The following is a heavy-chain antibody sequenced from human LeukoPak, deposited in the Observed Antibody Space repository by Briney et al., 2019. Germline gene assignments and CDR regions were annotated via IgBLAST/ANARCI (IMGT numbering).Heavy chain of an antibody. J-gene: IGHJ6*03. Sequence: GASVNVSCKASGGTSSSYAISWVRQAPGQGLEWMGGIIPIFGTANYAQKFQGRVTITADESTSTAYMELSSLRSEDTAVYYCARVPTTKGDYYYYMDVWGKGTTVTVSS. CDR3: ARVPTTKGDYYYYMDV. V-gene: IGHV1-69*13. D-gene: IGHD4-11*01. CDR2: IIPIFGTA. CDR1: GGTSSSYA.